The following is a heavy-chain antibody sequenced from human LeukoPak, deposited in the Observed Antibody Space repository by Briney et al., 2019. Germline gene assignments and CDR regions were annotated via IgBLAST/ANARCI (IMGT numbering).Heavy chain of an antibody. J-gene: IGHJ4*02. CDR2: INEDGSVK. V-gene: IGHV3-7*01. CDR3: VRIGRSGWNFDY. CDR1: GFIFSSNW. Sequence: GGPLRLSCAVSGFIFSSNWMSWVRQAPGKGLEWVANINEDGSVKYYVDSVKGRFTISRDNAKNSLYLQMSSLRAEDTAVYYCVRIGRSGWNFDYWGQGTLVTVSS. D-gene: IGHD6-19*01.